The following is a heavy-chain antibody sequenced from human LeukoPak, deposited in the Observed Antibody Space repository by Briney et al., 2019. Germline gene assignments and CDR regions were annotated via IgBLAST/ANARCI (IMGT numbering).Heavy chain of an antibody. CDR3: VSAYGGLLDH. CDR2: ISGTGTTI. CDR1: GFIFNTYE. V-gene: IGHV3-48*03. J-gene: IGHJ4*02. D-gene: IGHD3-16*01. Sequence: GGSLRLSCAASGFIFNTYEMNWVRQAPGKGLEWVSYISGTGTTIYYADSVKGRFTISRDNARHSLSLLMKSLRAEDTAIYYCVSAYGGLLDHWGQGTLVTVSS.